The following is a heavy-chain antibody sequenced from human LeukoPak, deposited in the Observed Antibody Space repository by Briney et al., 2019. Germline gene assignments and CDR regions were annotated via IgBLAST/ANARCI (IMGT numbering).Heavy chain of an antibody. CDR1: GFTFSNYR. J-gene: IGHJ4*02. V-gene: IGHV3-21*01. D-gene: IGHD2-15*01. Sequence: PGGSLRLSCAASGFTFSNYRMNWVRQAPGKGLGWVSSISSSSSSYIYYADSVKGRFTISRDNAKSSLFLQMNSLRAEDTAVYYCARSSSRYCSGGSCYSGVLGYFDYWGQGTLVTVSS. CDR3: ARSSSRYCSGGSCYSGVLGYFDY. CDR2: ISSSSSSYI.